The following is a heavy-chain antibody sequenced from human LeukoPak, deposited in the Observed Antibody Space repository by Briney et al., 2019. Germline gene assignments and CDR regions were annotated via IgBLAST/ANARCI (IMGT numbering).Heavy chain of an antibody. J-gene: IGHJ4*02. D-gene: IGHD6-13*01. CDR1: GYTFTGYY. V-gene: IGHV1-2*02. Sequence: ASVKVSCKASGYTFTGYYMHWVRQAPGQGLEWMGWINPNSGGTNYAQKFQGRVTMTRDTSISTAYMELSRLRSDDTAVYYRASQKGIAAAGDFDYWGQGTLVTVSS. CDR2: INPNSGGT. CDR3: ASQKGIAAAGDFDY.